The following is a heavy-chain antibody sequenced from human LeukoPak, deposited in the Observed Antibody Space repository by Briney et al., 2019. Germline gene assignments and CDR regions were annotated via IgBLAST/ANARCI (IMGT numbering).Heavy chain of an antibody. V-gene: IGHV3-21*01. J-gene: IGHJ4*02. D-gene: IGHD2-15*01. CDR3: ARHLGYCSGGSCYNFDN. CDR1: GFTFSSYS. CDR2: ISSSSSYI. Sequence: PGGSLRLFCAASGFTFSSYSMNWVRQAPGKGLEWVSSISSSSSYIYYADSVKGRFTISRDNAKNSLYLQMNSLRAEDTAVYYCARHLGYCSGGSCYNFDNWGQGTLVTVSS.